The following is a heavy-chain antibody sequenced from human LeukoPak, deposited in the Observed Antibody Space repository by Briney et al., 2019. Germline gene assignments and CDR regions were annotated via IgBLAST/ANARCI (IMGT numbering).Heavy chain of an antibody. CDR2: ISGSGGST. J-gene: IGHJ4*02. CDR1: GFSFSSYA. Sequence: GGSLRLSCAASGFSFSSYAMTGVRRAPGEGVEGGSSISGSGGSTPYADSVKGRFTISRDNSKNTLYLQMNRLRVEDTAVYYCAQKAYDSGLLYRGQGALVTVSS. CDR3: AQKAYDSGLLY. V-gene: IGHV3-23*01. D-gene: IGHD5-12*01.